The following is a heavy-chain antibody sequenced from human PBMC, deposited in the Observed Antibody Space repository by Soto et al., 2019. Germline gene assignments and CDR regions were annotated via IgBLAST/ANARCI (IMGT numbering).Heavy chain of an antibody. D-gene: IGHD6-6*01. CDR3: ARRAAYSSSYFFDY. V-gene: IGHV2-70*12. CDR2: VDWDGDK. CDR1: GFSLRTSGMC. J-gene: IGHJ4*02. Sequence: SGPTLVNPTQTLTLTCTFSGFSLRTSGMCVSWIRQPPGKALEWLALVDWDGDKYYNTSLKTRLTISRDTSKNQVVLTMTNMDPVDTATYYCARRAAYSSSYFFDYWGQGSLVTVS.